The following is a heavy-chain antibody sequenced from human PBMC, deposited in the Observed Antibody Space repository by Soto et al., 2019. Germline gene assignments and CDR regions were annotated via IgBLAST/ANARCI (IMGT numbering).Heavy chain of an antibody. D-gene: IGHD3-10*01. CDR3: ARGFSACQGSPPHY. V-gene: IGHV3-23*01. J-gene: IGHJ4*02. CDR1: GFTFSNYA. Sequence: GGSLRLSCAASGFTFSNYAMTWVRQAPGKGLEWVSGLNGSGGSTSSADSVKGRFAISRANSKNALYLQMTSLRDGDTDVYYCARGFSACQGSPPHYRGQGTLVTVSS. CDR2: LNGSGGST.